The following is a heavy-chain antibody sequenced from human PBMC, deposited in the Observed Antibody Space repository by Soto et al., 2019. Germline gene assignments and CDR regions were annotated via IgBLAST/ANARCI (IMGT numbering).Heavy chain of an antibody. CDR3: ARAPIWGPTGDFDY. D-gene: IGHD1-26*01. CDR2: ITPKSGEI. J-gene: IGHJ4*02. Sequence: QVHLVQSGAEVKRPGDSVKVSCKASGYTFTDYHIHWVRQAPGQGLEWMGRITPKSGEIYYSPKCQGRVTVTRDTSISTAYMELTTLIFDDTAVYYCARAPIWGPTGDFDYWGQGTLATVSS. V-gene: IGHV1-2*02. CDR1: GYTFTDYH.